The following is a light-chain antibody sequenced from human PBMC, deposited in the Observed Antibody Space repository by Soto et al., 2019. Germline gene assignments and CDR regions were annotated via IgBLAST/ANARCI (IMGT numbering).Light chain of an antibody. Sequence: AIRMTQSPSSFSASTGDRVTITCRASQGISSYLAWYQQKPGKAPKLLIHAASTLQSGVPSRFSGSGSGTDFTLTISCLQSEDFATYYCQQYSTYPLTFGPGTKVEIK. CDR1: QGISSY. J-gene: IGKJ3*01. V-gene: IGKV1-8*01. CDR3: QQYSTYPLT. CDR2: AAS.